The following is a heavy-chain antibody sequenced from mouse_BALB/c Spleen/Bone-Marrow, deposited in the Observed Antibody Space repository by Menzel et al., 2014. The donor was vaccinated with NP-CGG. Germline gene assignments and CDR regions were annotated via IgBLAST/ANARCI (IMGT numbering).Heavy chain of an antibody. CDR2: IDPNTYYT. D-gene: IGHD4-1*01. V-gene: IGHV1-7*01. CDR3: ARYWDAY. CDR1: GYTFTNYW. Sequence: QVQLQQSRAELAKPGASVKRSCKASGYTFTNYWMHWVKQRPGQGLEWIGYIDPNTYYTRYNQKFKDKATLTADKSSSTAYLQLSSLTSEDSAVYYCARYWDAYWGQGTLVTVSA. J-gene: IGHJ3*01.